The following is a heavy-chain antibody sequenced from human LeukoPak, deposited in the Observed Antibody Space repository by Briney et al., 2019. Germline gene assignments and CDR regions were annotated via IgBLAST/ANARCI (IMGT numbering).Heavy chain of an antibody. CDR2: IYYSGST. D-gene: IGHD2-15*01. CDR1: GDSLSSYY. V-gene: IGHV4-59*08. Sequence: SETLSLTCTVSGDSLSSYYWTWIRQPPGKGLEWIGFIYYSGSTNYSPSLKSRVSISVDTSKNQFSLKLTSVTAADTAIYYCARLMELIRSPEFYLDYWGQGALVTVSS. CDR3: ARLMELIRSPEFYLDY. J-gene: IGHJ4*02.